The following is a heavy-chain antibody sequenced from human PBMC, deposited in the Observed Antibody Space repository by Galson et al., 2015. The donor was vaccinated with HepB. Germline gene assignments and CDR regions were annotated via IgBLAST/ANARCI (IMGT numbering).Heavy chain of an antibody. V-gene: IGHV1-18*04. D-gene: IGHD6-13*01. CDR2: ISAYNGNT. Sequence: SVKVSCKASGYTFTSYGISWVRQAPGQGLEWMGWISAYNGNTNYAQKLQGRVTMTTDASTSTAYMELRSLRSDDTAVYYCARVWGSSSWYYYYGMDVWGQGTTVTVSS. CDR3: ARVWGSSSWYYYYGMDV. CDR1: GYTFTSYG. J-gene: IGHJ6*02.